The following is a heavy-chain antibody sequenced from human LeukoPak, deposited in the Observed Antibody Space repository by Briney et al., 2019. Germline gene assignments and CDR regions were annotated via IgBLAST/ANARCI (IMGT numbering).Heavy chain of an antibody. CDR2: IYHSGSN. J-gene: IGHJ4*02. V-gene: IGHV4-30-2*01. CDR1: VGSISSGGYY. D-gene: IGHD6-6*01. Sequence: SETLSLTCTVSVGSISSGGYYWRWIRQPPGEGLVWIGYIYHSGSNYYKPSLKSRVTISVDRSTNQFSLKLRSVAAADTAVYYCARINRVHRSSHFDYWGQGTLVTVSS. CDR3: ARINRVHRSSHFDY.